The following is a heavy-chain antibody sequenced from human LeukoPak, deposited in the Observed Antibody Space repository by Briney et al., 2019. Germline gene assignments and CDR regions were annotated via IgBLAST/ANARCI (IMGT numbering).Heavy chain of an antibody. J-gene: IGHJ6*03. CDR2: ISWNSGSI. Sequence: GRSLRLSCAASGFTFDDYAMHWVRQAPGKGLEWVSGISWNSGSIGYADSVKGRFTISRDNAKNSLYLQMNSLRAEDTALYYCAKDKRDYYYYMDVWGKGTTVTVSS. V-gene: IGHV3-9*01. CDR1: GFTFDDYA. CDR3: AKDKRDYYYYMDV.